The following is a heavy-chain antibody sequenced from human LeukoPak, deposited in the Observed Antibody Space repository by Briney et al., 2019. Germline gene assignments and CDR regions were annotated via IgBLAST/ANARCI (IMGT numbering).Heavy chain of an antibody. D-gene: IGHD5-18*01. CDR2: IYYSGST. J-gene: IGHJ6*03. Sequence: PSETLSLTCTVSGGSISSSSYYWGWIRQPPGKGLEWIGSIYYSGSTYYNPSLKSRVTISVDTSKNQFSLKLSSVTAADTAVHYCARAPKGYSYGFSNYYYMDVWGKGTTVTVSS. CDR1: GGSISSSSYY. CDR3: ARAPKGYSYGFSNYYYMDV. V-gene: IGHV4-39*07.